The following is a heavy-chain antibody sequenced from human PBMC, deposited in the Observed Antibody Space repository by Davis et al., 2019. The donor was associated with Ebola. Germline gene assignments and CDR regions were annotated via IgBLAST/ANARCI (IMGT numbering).Heavy chain of an antibody. V-gene: IGHV3-53*01. CDR1: GFTVSSNY. J-gene: IGHJ4*02. Sequence: GGSLRLSCAASGFTVSSNYMSWVRQAPGKGLEWVSVIYSGGSTYYADSVKGRFTISRDNSKNTLYLQMNSLRAEDTAVYYCASSIDELELNYWGQGTLVTVSS. D-gene: IGHD2-21*01. CDR3: ASSIDELELNY. CDR2: IYSGGST.